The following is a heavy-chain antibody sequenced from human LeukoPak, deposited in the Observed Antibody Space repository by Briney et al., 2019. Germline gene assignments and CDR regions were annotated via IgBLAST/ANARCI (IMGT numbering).Heavy chain of an antibody. CDR2: IYHSGST. CDR1: GGSISSSNW. CDR3: VRASRKAPLSSN. D-gene: IGHD3-16*02. J-gene: IGHJ4*02. V-gene: IGHV4-4*02. Sequence: SETLSLTCAVSGGSISSSNWWTWVRQPPGKGLEWIGEIYHSGSTNYNPSLKSRVTISVDTSKNQFSLKLSSVTAADTAVYYCVRASRKAPLSSNWGQGTLVTVSS.